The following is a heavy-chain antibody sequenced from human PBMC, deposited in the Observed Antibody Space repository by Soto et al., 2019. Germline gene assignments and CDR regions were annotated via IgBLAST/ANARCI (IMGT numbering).Heavy chain of an antibody. D-gene: IGHD5-12*01. CDR2: ISSGAATI. Sequence: GGSLRLSCAASGFTFSSYEMNWVRQAPGKGLEWVSYISSGAATIYYADSVKGRFTISRDNAKNSLYLQMNSLRAEDTAVYYCARDRGYSASGAGNDAFDIWGQGTMVTVSS. CDR3: ARDRGYSASGAGNDAFDI. J-gene: IGHJ3*02. V-gene: IGHV3-48*03. CDR1: GFTFSSYE.